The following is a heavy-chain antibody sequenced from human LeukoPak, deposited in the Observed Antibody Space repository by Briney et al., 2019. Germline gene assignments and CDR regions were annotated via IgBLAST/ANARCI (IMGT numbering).Heavy chain of an antibody. D-gene: IGHD3-10*01. Sequence: GGSLRLSCAASGFTFSSYAMSWVRQAPGKGLEWVSSISSIGGNTYYAGSVRGRFTISRDNSKNTLYLQMNSLRAEDTAVYLCARNKGVYGSGSYDNWGPGTLVTVSS. CDR2: ISSIGGNT. CDR1: GFTFSSYA. J-gene: IGHJ4*02. V-gene: IGHV3-23*01. CDR3: ARNKGVYGSGSYDN.